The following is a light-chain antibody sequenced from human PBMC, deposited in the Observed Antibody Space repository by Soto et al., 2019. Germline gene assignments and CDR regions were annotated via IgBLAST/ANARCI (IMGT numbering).Light chain of an antibody. CDR3: QQRSNWPRT. J-gene: IGKJ1*01. V-gene: IGKV3-11*01. CDR2: DAS. Sequence: EIVLTQSPATLSLSPGERATLSCRASQSVSNSLLWFQQKPGQAPRVLIYDASNRATGIPARFSGTGSGTDFTLTISSLEPADFAVYYCQQRSNWPRTFGQGTRVEIK. CDR1: QSVSNS.